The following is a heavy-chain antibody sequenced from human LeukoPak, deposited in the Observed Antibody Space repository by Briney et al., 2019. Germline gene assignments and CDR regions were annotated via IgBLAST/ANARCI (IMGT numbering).Heavy chain of an antibody. CDR1: GFTFSTYW. CDR2: IKQDGTET. V-gene: IGHV3-7*01. CDR3: ASGNYFDY. Sequence: GGSLRLSCAASGFTFSTYWMGWVRRAPGKGLEWVANIKQDGTETHYVDSVKGRFTISRDNAKNSLYLQMNSLRAEDTAVYFCASGNYFDYWGQGTLVAVSS. J-gene: IGHJ4*02. D-gene: IGHD2-15*01.